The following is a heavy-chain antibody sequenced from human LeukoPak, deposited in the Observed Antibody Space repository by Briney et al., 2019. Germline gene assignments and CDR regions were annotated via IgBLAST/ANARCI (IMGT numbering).Heavy chain of an antibody. D-gene: IGHD1-26*01. CDR1: GFTFSSYG. J-gene: IGHJ4*02. CDR3: ARGLVGATPYYFHY. CDR2: IGYDGSNK. Sequence: GGSLRLSCAASGFTFSSYGMHWVRQAPGKGLEWVAVIGYDGSNKYYADSVKGRFTISRDNSKNTLYLQMNSLRAEDTAVYYCARGLVGATPYYFHYWGQGTLVTVSS. V-gene: IGHV3-33*01.